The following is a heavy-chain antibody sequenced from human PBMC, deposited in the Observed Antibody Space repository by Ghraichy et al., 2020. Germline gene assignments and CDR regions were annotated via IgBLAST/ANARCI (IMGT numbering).Heavy chain of an antibody. CDR2: ISSSSSYI. CDR1: GFTFSSYS. V-gene: IGHV3-21*01. J-gene: IGHJ4*02. CDR3: ARDLQWLGLDY. Sequence: GGSLRLSCAASGFTFSSYSMNWVRQAPGKGLEWVSSISSSSSYIYYADSVKGRFTISRDNAKNSLYLQMNSLRAEYTAVYYCARDLQWLGLDYWGQGTLVTVSS. D-gene: IGHD6-19*01.